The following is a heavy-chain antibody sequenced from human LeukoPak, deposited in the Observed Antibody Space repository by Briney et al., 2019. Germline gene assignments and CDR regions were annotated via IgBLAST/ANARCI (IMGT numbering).Heavy chain of an antibody. D-gene: IGHD3-22*01. J-gene: IGHJ5*02. CDR1: GYTFTGYY. CDR2: INPNSGGT. V-gene: IGHV1-2*02. Sequence: VASVKVSCKASGYTFTGYYMHWVRQAPGQGLEWMGWINPNSGGTNYAQKFQGRVTMTRDTSISTAYMELSRLRSDDTAVYYCARDEYYYDSSGHYSRWFDPWGQGTLVTVSS. CDR3: ARDEYYYDSSGHYSRWFDP.